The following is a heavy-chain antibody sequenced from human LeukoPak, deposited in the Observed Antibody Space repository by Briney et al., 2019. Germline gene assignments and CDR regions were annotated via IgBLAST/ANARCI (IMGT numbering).Heavy chain of an antibody. V-gene: IGHV4-39*01. CDR2: IYYSGST. J-gene: IGHJ5*02. CDR3: ATQIAADNWFDP. CDR1: GGSISSSSYY. D-gene: IGHD6-6*01. Sequence: SETLSLTCTVSGGSISSSSYYWGWIRQPPGKGLEWIGSIYYSGSTYYNPSLKSRVTISVDTSKNQFSPKLSSVTAADTAVYYCATQIAADNWFDPWGQGTLVTVSS.